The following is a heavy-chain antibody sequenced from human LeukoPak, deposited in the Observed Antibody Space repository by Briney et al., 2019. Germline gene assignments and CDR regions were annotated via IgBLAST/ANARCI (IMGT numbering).Heavy chain of an antibody. CDR2: ISAYNGNT. V-gene: IGHV1-18*01. J-gene: IGHJ3*01. D-gene: IGHD7-27*01. Sequence: ASVKVSCKASGYTFTNYGITWVRQAPGQGLEWMGWISAYNGNTNYAQKLQGRVTMTKDTSTSTAYMELRSLRSDDTAVYYYARDYPGVNDAFDLWGQGTMVTVSS. CDR1: GYTFTNYG. CDR3: ARDYPGVNDAFDL.